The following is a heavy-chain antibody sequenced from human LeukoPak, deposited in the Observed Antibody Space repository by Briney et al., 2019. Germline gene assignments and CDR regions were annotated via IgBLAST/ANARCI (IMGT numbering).Heavy chain of an antibody. V-gene: IGHV3-7*05. D-gene: IGHD2-2*01. Sequence: GGSLRLSCAVSGFTFSNAWMSWVRQAPGKGLEWVANIKQDGSEKYYVDSVKGRFTISRDNAKNSLYLQMNSLRAEDTAVYYCARDQRYCSSSSCPWEPFDYWGQGTLVTVSS. CDR2: IKQDGSEK. J-gene: IGHJ4*02. CDR1: GFTFSNAW. CDR3: ARDQRYCSSSSCPWEPFDY.